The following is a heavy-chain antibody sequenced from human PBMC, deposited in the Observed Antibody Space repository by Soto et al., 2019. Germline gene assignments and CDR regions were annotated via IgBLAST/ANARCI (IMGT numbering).Heavy chain of an antibody. D-gene: IGHD5-18*01. CDR3: ARHGESYGLFTKYGMDV. Sequence: GESLKISCKGSGYSFTSYWIGWVRQMPGKGLEWLGSVYPSDSDTRYSPSFQGHVTISADKSISTAYLQWSSLKASDTAMYYSARHGESYGLFTKYGMDVWGQGTTVTVSS. CDR2: VYPSDSDT. CDR1: GYSFTSYW. V-gene: IGHV5-51*01. J-gene: IGHJ6*02.